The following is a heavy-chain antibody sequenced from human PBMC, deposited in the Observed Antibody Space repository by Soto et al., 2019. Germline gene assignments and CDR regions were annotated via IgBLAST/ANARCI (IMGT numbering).Heavy chain of an antibody. J-gene: IGHJ3*01. Sequence: ASAKVCCKDPRVTFSSYTIRLLRHYNGQWLEWILRIIPILGIANYAQKFQGRVTITADKSTSTAYMELSSLRSEDTAVFYCARDFAGGLNDAFDFWGQGTMVTVSS. V-gene: IGHV1-69*04. CDR1: RVTFSSYT. CDR3: ARDFAGGLNDAFDF. CDR2: IIPILGIA. D-gene: IGHD5-12*01.